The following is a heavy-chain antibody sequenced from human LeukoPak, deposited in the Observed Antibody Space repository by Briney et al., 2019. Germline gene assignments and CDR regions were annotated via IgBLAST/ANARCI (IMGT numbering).Heavy chain of an antibody. CDR2: INHSGST. D-gene: IGHD5-18*01. J-gene: IGHJ6*03. Sequence: SGTLSLTCAVSGGSISSSNWWSWVRQPPGKGLEWIGEINHSGSTNYNPSLKSRVTISVDTSKNQFSLNLTSVTAADTAVYYCARGGRTPDKRGYSYGYRAYYMDVWGKGTTVTISS. CDR3: ARGGRTPDKRGYSYGYRAYYMDV. CDR1: GGSISSSNW. V-gene: IGHV4-4*02.